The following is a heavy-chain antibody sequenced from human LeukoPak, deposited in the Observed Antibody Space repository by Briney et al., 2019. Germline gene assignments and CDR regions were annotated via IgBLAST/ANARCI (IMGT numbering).Heavy chain of an antibody. V-gene: IGHV3-23*01. Sequence: GGSLRLSCAASGFTFSSYAMSWVRQAPGKGLEWVSSISGSGGSTYYADSVKGRFTISRDNSKNTLYLQINSLRAEDTAVYYCAKHKYGDGRAFDIWGQGTMVIVSS. D-gene: IGHD4-17*01. CDR3: AKHKYGDGRAFDI. CDR1: GFTFSSYA. CDR2: ISGSGGST. J-gene: IGHJ3*02.